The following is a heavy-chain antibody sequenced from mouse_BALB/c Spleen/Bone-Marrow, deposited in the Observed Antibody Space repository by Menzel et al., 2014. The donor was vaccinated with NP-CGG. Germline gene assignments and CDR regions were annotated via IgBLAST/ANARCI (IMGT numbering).Heavy chain of an antibody. CDR1: GYTFSNYW. V-gene: IGHV1-9*01. Sequence: VQLQQSGAEQMQPGASVKISCKATGYTFSNYWIEWVKQRPGHGLEWIGEILPGNTNANYNGKFKGRATFTADTSSNTAYMQLSSLTSEDSAVYYCARGWYSMDDWGQGTSVTVSS. CDR3: ARGWYSMDD. CDR2: ILPGNTNA. J-gene: IGHJ4*01.